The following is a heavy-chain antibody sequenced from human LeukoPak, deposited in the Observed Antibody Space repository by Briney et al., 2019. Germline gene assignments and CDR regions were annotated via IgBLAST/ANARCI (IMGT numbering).Heavy chain of an antibody. CDR3: AKDHSDCRGIGCLLHQD. D-gene: IGHD2-15*01. J-gene: IGHJ4*02. Sequence: GGSLRLSCAASGFTFNNYAMSWVRQAPGKGLEWLSAITSGGVSTWNADSVEGRFTISRDNSKNTLYLQMNSLRAEDTATYYCAKDHSDCRGIGCLLHQDWGQGTLVTVSS. CDR1: GFTFNNYA. CDR2: ITSGGVST. V-gene: IGHV3-23*01.